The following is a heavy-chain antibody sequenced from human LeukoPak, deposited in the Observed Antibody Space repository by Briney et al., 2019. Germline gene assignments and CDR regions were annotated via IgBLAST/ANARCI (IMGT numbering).Heavy chain of an antibody. CDR3: ARLEGGYGY. J-gene: IGHJ4*02. V-gene: IGHV4-39*01. D-gene: IGHD3-16*01. CDR1: GGSISSSSYY. CDR2: IYYSGST. Sequence: PSETLSLTCTVSGGSISSSSYYWGWIRQPPGKGLEWIGSIYYSGSTYYNPSLKSRVTISVDTSKNQFSLKLSSVTAADTAVYYCARLEGGYGYWGQGTLVTVSS.